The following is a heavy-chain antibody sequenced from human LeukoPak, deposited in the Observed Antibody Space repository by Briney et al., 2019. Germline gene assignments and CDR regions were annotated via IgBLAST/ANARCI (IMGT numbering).Heavy chain of an antibody. Sequence: TSETLSLTCAVYGGSFSGYYWSWIRQPPGKGLEWIGEINHSGSTNYNPSLKSRVTISVDTSKNQFSLKLSSVTAADTAVYYCARTRCSSTSCLSYPYYYYYYGMDVWGQGTTVTVSS. V-gene: IGHV4-34*01. D-gene: IGHD2-2*01. J-gene: IGHJ6*02. CDR2: INHSGST. CDR1: GGSFSGYY. CDR3: ARTRCSSTSCLSYPYYYYYYGMDV.